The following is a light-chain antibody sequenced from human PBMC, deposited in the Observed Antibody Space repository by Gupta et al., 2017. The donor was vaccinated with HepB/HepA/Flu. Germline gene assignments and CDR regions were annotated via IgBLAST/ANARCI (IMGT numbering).Light chain of an antibody. CDR2: AAS. J-gene: IGKJ4*01. Sequence: DIQMTQSPSSVSASVGDRVTITCRASQAISNWLDWYQQKPGKVPKLLIYAASSVQSGVSSRFSGSGSGTDFTLTISSLQLEDFATYYCQQANSFPRTFGGGTRVEIK. V-gene: IGKV1-12*01. CDR1: QAISNW. CDR3: QQANSFPRT.